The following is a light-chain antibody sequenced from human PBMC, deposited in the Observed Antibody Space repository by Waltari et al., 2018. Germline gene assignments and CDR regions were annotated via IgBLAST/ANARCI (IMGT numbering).Light chain of an antibody. CDR3: QQYNSYSRT. J-gene: IGKJ1*01. Sequence: DIQMTQSPSTLSASVGDRVTITCRASQSISSWLAWYQQKPGKAPKVLIYKASSLESGVPSRFSGSGSGTEVTRTISSLQPDDFATYSCQQYNSYSRTFGQGTKVEIK. CDR2: KAS. CDR1: QSISSW. V-gene: IGKV1-5*03.